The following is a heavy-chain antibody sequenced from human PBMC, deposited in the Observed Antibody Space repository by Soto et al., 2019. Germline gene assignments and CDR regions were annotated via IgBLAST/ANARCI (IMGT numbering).Heavy chain of an antibody. V-gene: IGHV2-5*01. Sequence: GAGPTLVNPTQTLTLTCTFSGFSLSTTGVGFSWIREPPGKALEWLALIYWHDDKRYSPSLKSRLTITKDTSKNQVVLTMTNMDPVDTATYYCAHRGGAAVGLYYFDYWGQAALVTVSS. CDR3: AHRGGAAVGLYYFDY. CDR2: IYWHDDK. CDR1: GFSLSTTGVG. D-gene: IGHD6-13*01. J-gene: IGHJ4*02.